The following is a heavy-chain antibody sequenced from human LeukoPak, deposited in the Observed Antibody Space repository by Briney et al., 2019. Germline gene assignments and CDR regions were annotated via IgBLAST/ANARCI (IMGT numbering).Heavy chain of an antibody. Sequence: ASVKVSCKASGYTFTGYYMHWVRQAPGQGLGWMGWINPNSGGTNYAQKFQGRVTMTRDTSISTAYMELSRLRSDDTAVYYCARGRVGAIYNWFDPWGQGTLVTVSS. V-gene: IGHV1-2*02. J-gene: IGHJ5*02. CDR2: INPNSGGT. CDR3: ARGRVGAIYNWFDP. CDR1: GYTFTGYY. D-gene: IGHD1-26*01.